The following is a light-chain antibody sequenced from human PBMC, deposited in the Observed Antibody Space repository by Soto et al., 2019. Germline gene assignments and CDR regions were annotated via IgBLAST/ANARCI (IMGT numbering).Light chain of an antibody. Sequence: EIVLTQSPGTLSLSPGARATLSCRASQSVASSFIAWFQQKPGQPPRLLIYTASSRSPGIPDRFTASGSGTDFTLTISRLEPEDFAVYYCHKYGPSPLTVGGWTKVEI. J-gene: IGKJ4*01. CDR3: HKYGPSPLT. CDR1: QSVASSF. V-gene: IGKV3-20*01. CDR2: TAS.